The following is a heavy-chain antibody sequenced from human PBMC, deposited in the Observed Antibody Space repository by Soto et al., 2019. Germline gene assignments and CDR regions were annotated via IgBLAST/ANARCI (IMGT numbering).Heavy chain of an antibody. CDR2: IYYSGST. J-gene: IGHJ6*02. CDR1: CGSISSGGYY. Sequence: SETLSLTCTVSCGSISSGGYYWSWIRQHPGKGLERIGYIYYSGSTYYNPSLKSRVTISVDTSKNQFSLKLSSVTAADTAVYYCARGESRYYYYGMDVWGQGTTVTAP. V-gene: IGHV4-31*03. CDR3: ARGESRYYYYGMDV.